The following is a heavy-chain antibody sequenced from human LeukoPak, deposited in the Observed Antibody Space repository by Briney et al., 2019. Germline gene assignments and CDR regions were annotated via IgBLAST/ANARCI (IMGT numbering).Heavy chain of an antibody. V-gene: IGHV4-4*07. Sequence: PSETLSLTCTVSGGSISSYYWSWIRQPAGKGLEWIGRIYPSGSTNYNPSLKSRVTMSVDTSKNQFSLKLSSVTAADTAVYYCARDRSRPLYYMDVWGKGTTVTVSS. J-gene: IGHJ6*03. CDR3: ARDRSRPLYYMDV. CDR1: GGSISSYY. CDR2: IYPSGST.